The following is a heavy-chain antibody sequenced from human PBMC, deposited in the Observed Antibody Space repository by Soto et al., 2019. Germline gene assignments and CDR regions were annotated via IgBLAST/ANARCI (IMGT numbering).Heavy chain of an antibody. J-gene: IGHJ4*02. D-gene: IGHD2-15*01. V-gene: IGHV4-30-4*01. CDR1: GDSISSGDHY. Sequence: SETLSLTCTVSGDSISSGDHYWSWIRQSPGKGLEWIAYIYFTASTYYNPSLKSRVTISLDTSKNQFSLRLTSVTAADTAVYYCARGAAPFDFWGQGTLVTVSS. CDR3: ARGAAPFDF. CDR2: IYFTAST.